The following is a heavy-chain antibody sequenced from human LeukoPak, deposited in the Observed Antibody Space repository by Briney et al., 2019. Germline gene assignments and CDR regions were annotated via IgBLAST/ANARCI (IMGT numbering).Heavy chain of an antibody. CDR2: ISGSGGST. Sequence: GGSLRLSCAASGFTFSSYAMSWVRQAPGKGLEWVSAISGSGGSTYYSDSVKGRFTISRDNSKNTLYLQMNSLRAEDTAVYYCAKTGDSMPKYYFDYWGQGTLVTVSS. CDR3: AKTGDSMPKYYFDY. V-gene: IGHV3-23*01. J-gene: IGHJ4*02. CDR1: GFTFSSYA. D-gene: IGHD2-21*01.